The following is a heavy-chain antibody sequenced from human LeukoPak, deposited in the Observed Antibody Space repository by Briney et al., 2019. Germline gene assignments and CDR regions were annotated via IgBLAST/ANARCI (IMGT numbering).Heavy chain of an antibody. Sequence: GGSLRLSCTASGFTFSSYTMSWVRQAPGKGLKWVSTITTGGPNTYYADSVKGRFTVSRDDSKNTLYLQMNSLRAEDTAVYYCAKMGATHDAFDIWGQGTMVTVSS. CDR1: GFTFSSYT. V-gene: IGHV3-23*01. J-gene: IGHJ3*02. D-gene: IGHD1-26*01. CDR2: ITTGGPNT. CDR3: AKMGATHDAFDI.